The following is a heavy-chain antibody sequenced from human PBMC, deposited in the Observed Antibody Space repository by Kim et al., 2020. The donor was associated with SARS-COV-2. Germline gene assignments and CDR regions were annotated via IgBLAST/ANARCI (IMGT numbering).Heavy chain of an antibody. CDR1: GGTFSSYA. D-gene: IGHD3-22*01. CDR2: IIPILGIA. Sequence: SVKVSCKASGGTFSSYAISWVRQAPGQGLEWMGRIIPILGIANYAQKFQGRVTITADKSTSTAYMELSSLRSEDTAVYYCARDGITYDSSGYPNRRWYFDYWGQGTLVTVSS. V-gene: IGHV1-69*04. CDR3: ARDGITYDSSGYPNRRWYFDY. J-gene: IGHJ4*02.